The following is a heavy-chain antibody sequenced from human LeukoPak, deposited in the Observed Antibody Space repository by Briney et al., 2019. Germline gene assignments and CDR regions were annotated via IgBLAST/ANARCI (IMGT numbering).Heavy chain of an antibody. V-gene: IGHV1-8*01. D-gene: IGHD5-12*01. CDR1: GYTFTSYD. CDR2: MNPNRVNT. J-gene: IGHJ5*01. CDR3: ARVGGYNYGRNLFDS. Sequence: ASVKVSCKASGYTFTSYDINWVRQAPGQGLEWMGWMNPNRVNTGSTQKFQGRLTLTKNTSISTSFMELSGLRSEDTAVYFCARVGGYNYGRNLFDSWGQGTLVTVSS.